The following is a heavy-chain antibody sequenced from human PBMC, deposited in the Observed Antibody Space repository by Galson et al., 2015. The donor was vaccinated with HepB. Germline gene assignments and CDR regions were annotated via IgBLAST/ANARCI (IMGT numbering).Heavy chain of an antibody. D-gene: IGHD6-13*01. Sequence: TLSLTCAVYGGSFSGYYWSWIRQPPGKGLEWIGYIYYSGSTNYNPSLKSRVTISVDTSKNQFSLKLSSVTAADTAVYYCARAGIRSWPNWFDPWGQGTLVTVSS. CDR2: IYYSGST. V-gene: IGHV4-59*01. J-gene: IGHJ5*02. CDR3: ARAGIRSWPNWFDP. CDR1: GGSFSGYY.